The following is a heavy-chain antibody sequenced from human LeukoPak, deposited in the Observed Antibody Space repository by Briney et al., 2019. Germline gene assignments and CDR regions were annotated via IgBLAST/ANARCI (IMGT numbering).Heavy chain of an antibody. CDR3: ARCTASCYANAFDV. Sequence: PGGSLILSCATSGFTFNNNAMTWVRQAPGKGLEWVSAINGGGDATEYADSVKGRFTISRDNSKNTLYLQMNGLRPDGTAVYYCARCTASCYANAFDVWGQGTLLTVSS. J-gene: IGHJ3*01. D-gene: IGHD2-2*01. CDR1: GFTFNNNA. V-gene: IGHV3-23*01. CDR2: INGGGDAT.